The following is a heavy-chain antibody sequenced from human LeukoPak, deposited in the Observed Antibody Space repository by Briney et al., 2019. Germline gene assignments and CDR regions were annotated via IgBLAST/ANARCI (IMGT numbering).Heavy chain of an antibody. CDR2: IRSKAYGGTT. J-gene: IGHJ4*02. D-gene: IGHD2-8*01. CDR1: GLIFRNYA. V-gene: IGHV3-49*04. CDR3: TAKGYCTNGVCYKGDFDY. Sequence: GGSLRLSCTASGLIFRNYAMTWVRQAPGKGLEWVGFIRSKAYGGTTEYAASVKGRFTISRDDSKSIAYLQMNSLKAEDTAVYYCTAKGYCTNGVCYKGDFDYWGQGTLVTVSS.